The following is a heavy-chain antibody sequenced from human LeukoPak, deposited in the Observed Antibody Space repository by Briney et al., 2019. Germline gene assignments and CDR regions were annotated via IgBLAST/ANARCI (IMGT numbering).Heavy chain of an antibody. CDR1: GGSISSYY. CDR2: IYSSGST. V-gene: IGHV4-59*05. CDR3: ARLGHSVTYYVDHYYFEY. D-gene: IGHD1-26*01. Sequence: SETLSLTCTVSGGSISSYYWSWIRQPPGKGLEWIGSIYSSGSTYYNPSLKSRVTISVDTSKNQFSLKLSSVTAADTAVYYCARLGHSVTYYVDHYYFEYWGQGTLVTVSS. J-gene: IGHJ4*02.